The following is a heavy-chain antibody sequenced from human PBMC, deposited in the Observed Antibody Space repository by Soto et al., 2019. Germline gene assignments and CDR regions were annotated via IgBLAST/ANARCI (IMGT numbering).Heavy chain of an antibody. Sequence: SQTLSLTCTVSGGSISSGGYYWSWIRQHPGKGLEWIGYIYYSGSTYYNPSLKSRVTISVDTSKNQFSLKLSSVTAADTAVYYCARVPIFGLGGLIDYWGQGTLVTVSS. J-gene: IGHJ4*02. CDR3: ARVPIFGLGGLIDY. CDR2: IYYSGST. D-gene: IGHD3-3*01. V-gene: IGHV4-31*03. CDR1: GGSISSGGYY.